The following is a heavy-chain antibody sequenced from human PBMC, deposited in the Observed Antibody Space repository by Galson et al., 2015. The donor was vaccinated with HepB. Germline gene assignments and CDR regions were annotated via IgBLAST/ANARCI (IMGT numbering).Heavy chain of an antibody. J-gene: IGHJ4*02. D-gene: IGHD6-19*01. CDR3: ARPVYSSGLYLDY. V-gene: IGHV5-51*01. Sequence: QSGAEVKKPGDSLKISCKGSGYRFTTYWIGWVRQMPGKGLEWMGIIYPGDSDTRYSPSFQGQVTMSADKSISTAYLQWSSLKASDTAMYYCARPVYSSGLYLDYWGQGTLVTVSS. CDR1: GYRFTTYW. CDR2: IYPGDSDT.